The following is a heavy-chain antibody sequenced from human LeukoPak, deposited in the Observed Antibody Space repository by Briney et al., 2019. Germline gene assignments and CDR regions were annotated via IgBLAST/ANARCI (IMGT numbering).Heavy chain of an antibody. CDR3: ARGGPGDAFDI. Sequence: GGSLRLSCAASGFTFSSYSMNWVRQAPGKGLEWVSYISSSSSTIYYADSVKGRFTISRDNAKNSLYLQMNSLRAEDTALYHCARGGPGDAFDIWGQGTMVTVSS. CDR1: GFTFSSYS. CDR2: ISSSSSTI. V-gene: IGHV3-48*04. D-gene: IGHD7-27*01. J-gene: IGHJ3*02.